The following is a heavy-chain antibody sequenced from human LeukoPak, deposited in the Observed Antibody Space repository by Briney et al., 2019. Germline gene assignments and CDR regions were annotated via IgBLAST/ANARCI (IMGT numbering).Heavy chain of an antibody. J-gene: IGHJ5*02. CDR3: AREISSWYFGIDP. V-gene: IGHV1-46*01. D-gene: IGHD6-13*01. CDR2: INPSGGST. CDR1: GYTFTSYY. Sequence: GASVKVSCKASGYTFTSYYMHWVRQAPGQGLEWMGIINPSGGSTSYAQKFQGRVTMTRDTSTSTVYMELSSLRSDDTAVYYCAREISSWYFGIDPWGQGTLVTVSS.